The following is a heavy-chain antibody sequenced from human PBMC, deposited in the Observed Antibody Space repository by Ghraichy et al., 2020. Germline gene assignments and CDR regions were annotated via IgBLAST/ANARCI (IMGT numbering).Heavy chain of an antibody. Sequence: ASVKVFCKASGYTYANYEINWVRQATGQGLEWMGRMNPRSGYTAYAQKFQGRVTMTSNTATSTAYLDLSGLGSEDTAVYYCARSILDWLDPWGQGTLVTVSS. CDR3: ARSILDWLDP. D-gene: IGHD2/OR15-2a*01. CDR1: GYTYANYE. V-gene: IGHV1-8*01. CDR2: MNPRSGYT. J-gene: IGHJ5*02.